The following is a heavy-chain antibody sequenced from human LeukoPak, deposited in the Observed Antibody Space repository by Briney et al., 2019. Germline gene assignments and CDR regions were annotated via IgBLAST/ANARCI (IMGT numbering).Heavy chain of an antibody. V-gene: IGHV4-59*01. Sequence: SETLSLTCTVSGGSISSYYWSWIRQPPGKGLEWIGYIYYSGSTNYNPSLKGRVTISVDTSKNQFSLKLSSVTAADTAVYYCARGRLWQIDYWGQGTLVTVSS. CDR1: GGSISSYY. CDR3: ARGRLWQIDY. D-gene: IGHD5-18*01. J-gene: IGHJ4*02. CDR2: IYYSGST.